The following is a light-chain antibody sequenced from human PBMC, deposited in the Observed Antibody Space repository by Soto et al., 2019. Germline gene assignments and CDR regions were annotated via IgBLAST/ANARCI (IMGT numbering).Light chain of an antibody. J-gene: IGKJ1*01. CDR1: QSVLYSSNNKNY. Sequence: DIVMTQSPDSLAVSLGERATINCKSSQSVLYSSNNKNYLAWYQQKPGQPPKLLIYWASTRESGVPDRFSGSGSGRDFSLTISSRQAEDGAVYYCQQYYSTPGTFGQGNKVELK. V-gene: IGKV4-1*01. CDR3: QQYYSTPGT. CDR2: WAS.